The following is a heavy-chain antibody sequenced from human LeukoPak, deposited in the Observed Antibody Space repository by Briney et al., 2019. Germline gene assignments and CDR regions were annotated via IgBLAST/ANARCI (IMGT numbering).Heavy chain of an antibody. CDR2: IYPGDSDT. J-gene: IGHJ6*03. CDR1: GYRFTSYW. D-gene: IGHD6-6*01. Sequence: GESLKISCKGSGYRFTSYWIGWVRQMPGKGLEWMGIIYPGDSDTRYSPSFQGQVTISADKSISTAYLQWSSLKAPDTAIYYCARTGIKAARPNYMDVWGKGTTVTVSS. V-gene: IGHV5-51*01. CDR3: ARTGIKAARPNYMDV.